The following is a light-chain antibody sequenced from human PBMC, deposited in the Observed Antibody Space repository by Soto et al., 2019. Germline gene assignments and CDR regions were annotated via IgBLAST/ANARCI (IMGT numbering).Light chain of an antibody. V-gene: IGKV3-20*01. Sequence: EIVLTQSPGTLSLSPGERATLSCRASQSVSSSYLAWYQQKPGQAPRLLIYGASSRATGIPGRFSGSGSGTDFTLTISRLEPEDFAVYYCQQYGSSPALTFGGGTKVDI. J-gene: IGKJ4*01. CDR1: QSVSSSY. CDR3: QQYGSSPALT. CDR2: GAS.